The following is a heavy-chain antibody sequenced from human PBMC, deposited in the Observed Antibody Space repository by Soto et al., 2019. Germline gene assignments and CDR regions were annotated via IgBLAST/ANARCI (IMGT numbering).Heavy chain of an antibody. V-gene: IGHV3-48*01. J-gene: IGHJ6*03. Sequence: GGSLRLSCAASGFTFSSYSMNWVRQAPGKGLEWVSYISSSSSTIYYADSVKGRFTISRDNAKNSLYLQMNSLRAEDTAVYYCAREVPAAIPYYYYYMDVWGKGTTVTVSS. D-gene: IGHD2-2*01. CDR1: GFTFSSYS. CDR3: AREVPAAIPYYYYYMDV. CDR2: ISSSSSTI.